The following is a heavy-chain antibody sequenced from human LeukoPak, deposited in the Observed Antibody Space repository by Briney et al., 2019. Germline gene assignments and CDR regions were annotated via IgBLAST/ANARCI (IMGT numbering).Heavy chain of an antibody. CDR3: GKEAGALLWFGNLGY. J-gene: IGHJ4*02. CDR2: ISGSGGST. D-gene: IGHD3-10*01. CDR1: GFTFSSYA. Sequence: GGSLRLSCAASGFTFSSYAMSWVRQAPGKGLEWVSAISGSGGSTYYADSVKGRFTISRDNSKNTLYLQMNSLRAEDTAVYYCGKEAGALLWFGNLGYWGQGTLVNVFS. V-gene: IGHV3-23*01.